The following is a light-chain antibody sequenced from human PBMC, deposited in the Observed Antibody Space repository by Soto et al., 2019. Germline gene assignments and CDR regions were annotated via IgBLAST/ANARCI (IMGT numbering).Light chain of an antibody. V-gene: IGLV1-44*01. CDR2: SNT. J-gene: IGLJ1*01. CDR3: AAWDDSLNGYV. Sequence: QSVLTQPPSASETPGQRVTISCSGSSSNIGSNTVNWYQQLPGTAPKLLIYSNTQRPSGVPDRFSGSKSVTSASLAISGLQSEDEADYYCAAWDDSLNGYVFGTGTQLTVL. CDR1: SSNIGSNT.